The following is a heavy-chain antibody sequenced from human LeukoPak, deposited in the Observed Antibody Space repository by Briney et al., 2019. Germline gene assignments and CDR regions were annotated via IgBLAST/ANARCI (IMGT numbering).Heavy chain of an antibody. V-gene: IGHV3-11*01. J-gene: IGHJ4*02. Sequence: GGSLRLSCAASGFTFSDYHMSWIRQAPGKGLEWVSYISSSGSTIYYADSVKGRFTISRDNAKNSLYLQMNSLRAEDTAVYYCARAYDFWSGYYWGYFDYWGQGTLVTVSS. CDR3: ARAYDFWSGYYWGYFDY. CDR2: ISSSGSTI. D-gene: IGHD3-3*01. CDR1: GFTFSDYH.